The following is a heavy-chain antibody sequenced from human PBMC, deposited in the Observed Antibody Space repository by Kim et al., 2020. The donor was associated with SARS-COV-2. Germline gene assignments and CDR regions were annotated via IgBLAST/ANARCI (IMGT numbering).Heavy chain of an antibody. V-gene: IGHV3-53*01. CDR2: T. D-gene: IGHD3-9*01. CDR3: AVSLTTAGAYDY. Sequence: TGYADSVRGRFTISRDSSRNTVSLQWDSLRAADTAVYYCAVSLTTAGAYDYWGQGTLVTVSS. J-gene: IGHJ4*02.